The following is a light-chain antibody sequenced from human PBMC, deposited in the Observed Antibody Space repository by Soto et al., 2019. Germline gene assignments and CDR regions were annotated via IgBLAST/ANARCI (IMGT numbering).Light chain of an antibody. CDR1: SSDVGAYNH. V-gene: IGLV2-14*01. J-gene: IGLJ3*02. Sequence: QSVLSQPASVSGSPGQSIAISCTGTSSDVGAYNHVSWYQQHPGKAPKLMIYEVSDRPSGVSTRFSGSKSGNTASLTISGLQAEDEAYYYCSSYTTSDTWVFGGGTKLTVL. CDR3: SSYTTSDTWV. CDR2: EVS.